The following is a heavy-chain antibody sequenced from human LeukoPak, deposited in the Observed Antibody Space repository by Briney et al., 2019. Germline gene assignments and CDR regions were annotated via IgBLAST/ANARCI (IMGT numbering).Heavy chain of an antibody. CDR1: GGSISSYY. D-gene: IGHD1-26*01. V-gene: IGHV4-59*08. CDR2: IYYSGST. J-gene: IGHJ5*02. Sequence: SETLSLTCTVSGGSISSYYWSWIRQPPGKGLERIGYIYYSGSTNYNPSLKSRVTISVDTSKNQFTLKLSSVTAADTAVYYCAGSGSYSFWFDPWGQGTLVTVSS. CDR3: AGSGSYSFWFDP.